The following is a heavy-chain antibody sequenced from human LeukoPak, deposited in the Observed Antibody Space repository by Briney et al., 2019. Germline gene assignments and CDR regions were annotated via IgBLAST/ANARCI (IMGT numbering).Heavy chain of an antibody. CDR3: ARVPYDYYGSGRYYYYGMDV. Sequence: KPGGSLRLSCAASGFTFSDYYMSWIRQHPGKGLEWIGYIYYSGSTYYNPSLKSRVTISVDTSKNQFSLKLSSVTAADTAVYYCARVPYDYYGSGRYYYYGMDVWGQGTTVTVSS. V-gene: IGHV4-31*02. CDR1: GFTFSDYY. CDR2: IYYSGST. D-gene: IGHD3-10*01. J-gene: IGHJ6*02.